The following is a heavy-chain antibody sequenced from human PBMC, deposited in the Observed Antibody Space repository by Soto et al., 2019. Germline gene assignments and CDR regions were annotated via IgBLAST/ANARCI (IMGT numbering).Heavy chain of an antibody. D-gene: IGHD5-12*01. Sequence: QVQLQESGPGLVKPSQTLSLTCTVSGGSISSGGYYWSWIRQHPGKGLEWIGYIYYSGSTYYNPSLKSRVTXSXAXAXXQFSLKLGSVTAADTAVYYCAREEGGGYDHRWFDPWGQGTLVTVSS. J-gene: IGHJ5*02. CDR3: AREEGGGYDHRWFDP. CDR1: GGSISSGGYY. V-gene: IGHV4-31*03. CDR2: IYYSGST.